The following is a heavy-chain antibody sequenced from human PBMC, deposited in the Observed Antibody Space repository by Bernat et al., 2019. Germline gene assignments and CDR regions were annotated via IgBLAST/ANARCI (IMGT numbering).Heavy chain of an antibody. CDR1: GFTFDDYA. Sequence: EVQLVESGGGLVQPGRSLRLSCAASGFTFDDYAMHWVRQAPGKGLEWVSGISWNSGSIGYADSVKGRFTISRDNSKNTLYLQMNSLRAEDTAVYYCARGGAMITFGGPSPGAFDIWGQGTMVTVSS. CDR2: ISWNSGSI. J-gene: IGHJ3*02. CDR3: ARGGAMITFGGPSPGAFDI. D-gene: IGHD3-16*01. V-gene: IGHV3-9*01.